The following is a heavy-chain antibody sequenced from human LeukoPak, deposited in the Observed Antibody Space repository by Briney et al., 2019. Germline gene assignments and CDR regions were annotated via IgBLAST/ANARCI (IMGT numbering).Heavy chain of an antibody. J-gene: IGHJ5*02. D-gene: IGHD2-2*01. Sequence: GGSLRLSCAASGFTFSSYSMNWVRQAPGKGLEWVSSISSSSSYIYYADSVRGRFTISRDNAKNSLYLQMNSLRAEDTAVYYCARDPGHCSSTSCLPNWFDPWGQGTLVTVSS. CDR3: ARDPGHCSSTSCLPNWFDP. V-gene: IGHV3-21*01. CDR1: GFTFSSYS. CDR2: ISSSSSYI.